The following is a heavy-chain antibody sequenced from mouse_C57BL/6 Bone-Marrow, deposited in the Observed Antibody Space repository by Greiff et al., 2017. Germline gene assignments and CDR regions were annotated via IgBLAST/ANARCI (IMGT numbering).Heavy chain of an antibody. V-gene: IGHV2-5*01. D-gene: IGHD1-1*01. CDR3: ARIPLRFYAMDY. J-gene: IGHJ4*01. CDR2: IWRGGST. CDR1: GFSLTSSG. Sequence: QVQLQQSGPGLVQPSQSLSITCTVSGFSLTSSGVHWVRQSPGKGLEWLGVIWRGGSTDYNAAFMSRLSITKDNSKSQVFFKMNSLQAYDTAIYYCARIPLRFYAMDYWGQGTSVTVSS.